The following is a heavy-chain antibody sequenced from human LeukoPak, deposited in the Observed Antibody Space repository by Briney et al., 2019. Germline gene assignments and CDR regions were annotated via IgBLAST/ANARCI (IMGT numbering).Heavy chain of an antibody. Sequence: SETLSLTCAVYGGSFSGYYWSWIRQPPGKGLEWIGEINHSGSTNYNPSLKSRVTISVDTSKNQFSLKLSSVTDADTAVYYCARGRRRSDYWGQGTLVTVSS. CDR2: INHSGST. V-gene: IGHV4-34*01. CDR1: GGSFSGYY. CDR3: ARGRRRSDY. J-gene: IGHJ4*02.